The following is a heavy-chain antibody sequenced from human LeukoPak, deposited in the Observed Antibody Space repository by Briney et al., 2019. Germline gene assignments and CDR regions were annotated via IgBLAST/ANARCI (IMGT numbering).Heavy chain of an antibody. CDR3: ASAVTYDSSGSHFDF. CDR1: GFTFSSYS. V-gene: IGHV3-48*01. Sequence: GGSLRLSCAASGFTFSSYSMNWVRQAPGKGLEWVSYISSSSGSICYADSVKGRFTISRDNSKNTLYLQMDSLRPEDTAVYYCASAVTYDSSGSHFDFWGQGTLVTVSS. CDR2: ISSSSGSI. D-gene: IGHD3-22*01. J-gene: IGHJ4*02.